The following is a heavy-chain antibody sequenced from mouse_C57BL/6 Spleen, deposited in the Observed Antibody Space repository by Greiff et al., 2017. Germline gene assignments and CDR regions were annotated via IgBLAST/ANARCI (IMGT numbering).Heavy chain of an antibody. CDR3: ARPSYYDYIYAMDE. CDR2: IHPNSGST. D-gene: IGHD2-4*01. CDR1: GYTFTSYW. J-gene: IGHJ4*01. V-gene: IGHV1-64*01. Sequence: QVQLQQPGAELVKPGASVKLSCKASGYTFTSYWMHWVKQRPGQGLEWIGMIHPNSGSTNYNEKFKSKATLTVDKSSSTAYMQLSSLTSEDSAVYYCARPSYYDYIYAMDEGSRGGSVTVS.